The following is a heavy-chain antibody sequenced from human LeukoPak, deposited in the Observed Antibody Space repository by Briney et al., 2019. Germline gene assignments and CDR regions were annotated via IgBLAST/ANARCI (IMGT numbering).Heavy chain of an antibody. J-gene: IGHJ6*02. CDR2: ISYDGSNK. CDR3: ARKGRDAYGMDV. CDR1: GFTFSSYA. V-gene: IGHV3-30-3*01. Sequence: PGGSLRLSCAASGFTFSSYAMHWVRQAPGKGLEWVSVISYDGSNKYYADSVKGRFTISRDNSKNTLYLQMNSLRAEDTAVYYCARKGRDAYGMDVWGQGTTVTVSS.